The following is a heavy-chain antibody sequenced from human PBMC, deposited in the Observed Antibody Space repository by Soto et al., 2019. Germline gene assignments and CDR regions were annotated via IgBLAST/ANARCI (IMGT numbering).Heavy chain of an antibody. Sequence: SETLSLTCAVYGGSFSGYYWSWIRQPPGKGLEWIGEINHSGSTNYNPSLKSRVTISVDTSKNQFSLKLSSVTAADTAVYYCARARIFGVVITKYYYGMDVWGQGTTVTVSS. CDR2: INHSGST. CDR1: GGSFSGYY. CDR3: ARARIFGVVITKYYYGMDV. D-gene: IGHD3-3*01. V-gene: IGHV4-34*01. J-gene: IGHJ6*02.